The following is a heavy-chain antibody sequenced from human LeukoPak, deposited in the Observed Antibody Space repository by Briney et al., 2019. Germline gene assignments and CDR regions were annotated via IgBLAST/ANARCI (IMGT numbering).Heavy chain of an antibody. CDR2: IYHSGST. V-gene: IGHV4-59*11. CDR3: ARLLDNDSSGYPDTFDM. Sequence: PSETLSLTCTVSGGSINSHFWSWIRQPPGKGLEWIGYIYHSGSTKYSPSLQSRVTISVDTSESNFSLKLTSVAAADTAVYYCARLLDNDSSGYPDTFDMWGQGTVVIVSS. D-gene: IGHD3-22*01. CDR1: GGSINSHF. J-gene: IGHJ3*02.